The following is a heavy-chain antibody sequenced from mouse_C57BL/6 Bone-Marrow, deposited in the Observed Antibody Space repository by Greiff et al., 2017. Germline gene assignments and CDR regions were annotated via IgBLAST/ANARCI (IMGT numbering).Heavy chain of an antibody. J-gene: IGHJ1*03. CDR1: GFTFSSYG. CDR2: ISSGGSYT. Sequence: EVQLVESGGDLVKPGGSLKLSCAASGFTFSSYGMSWVRQTPDKRLEWVATISSGGSYTYYPDSVKGRFTITRDNAKNTLYLQMSRLKSEDTAMYYCARQIYYYGSGWYFDVWGTGTTVTVSS. V-gene: IGHV5-6*01. CDR3: ARQIYYYGSGWYFDV. D-gene: IGHD1-1*01.